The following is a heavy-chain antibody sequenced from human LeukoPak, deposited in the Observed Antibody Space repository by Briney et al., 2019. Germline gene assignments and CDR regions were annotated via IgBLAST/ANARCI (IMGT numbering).Heavy chain of an antibody. V-gene: IGHV4-39*07. Sequence: PSETLSLTCTVSGGSISSSSYYWSWIRQPPGKGLEWIGEINHSGSTNYNPSLKSRVTISVDTSKNQFSLKLSSVTAADTAVYYCARLTTVNDWGQGTLVTVSS. CDR2: INHSGST. D-gene: IGHD4-17*01. CDR3: ARLTTVND. J-gene: IGHJ4*02. CDR1: GGSISSSSYY.